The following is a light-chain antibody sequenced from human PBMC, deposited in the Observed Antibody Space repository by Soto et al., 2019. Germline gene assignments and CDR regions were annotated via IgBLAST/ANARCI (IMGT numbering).Light chain of an antibody. V-gene: IGKV3-20*01. J-gene: IGKJ2*02. CDR2: GAS. Sequence: EIELTQSPGTLFLSPGERATLSCRASQSVSSSYLAWYQQRPGQAPRLLIYGASRRATGIPDRFSGSGSGTDFTLTISRLEPEDFAVYYCQQYDSSPSTFGQGTKLEIK. CDR3: QQYDSSPST. CDR1: QSVSSSY.